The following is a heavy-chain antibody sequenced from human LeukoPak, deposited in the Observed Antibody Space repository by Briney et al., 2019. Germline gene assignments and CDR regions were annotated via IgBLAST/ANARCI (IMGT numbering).Heavy chain of an antibody. CDR2: IKQDGSEK. Sequence: GGSLRLSCAASGFTFSIYWMSWVRQAPGKGLEWVANIKQDGSEKYYVDSVKGRFTISRDNAKNSLYLQMNSLRAEDTAVYYCARGRRGYSYGQAFDYWGQGTLVTVSS. J-gene: IGHJ4*02. CDR3: ARGRRGYSYGQAFDY. V-gene: IGHV3-7*01. D-gene: IGHD5-18*01. CDR1: GFTFSIYW.